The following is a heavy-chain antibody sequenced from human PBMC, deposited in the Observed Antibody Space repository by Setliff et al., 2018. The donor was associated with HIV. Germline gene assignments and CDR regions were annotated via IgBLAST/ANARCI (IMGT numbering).Heavy chain of an antibody. Sequence: SGPTLVNPPQTLTLTCTFSGFSLSTSGMCVSWIRQPPGKALEWLARIDWDDDKYYSTSLKTRLTISKDTSKNQVVLKMTNMDPVDTATYYCVRMISYSPYFDYWGQGTLVTVSS. V-gene: IGHV2-70*11. D-gene: IGHD1-26*01. CDR2: IDWDDDK. CDR3: VRMISYSPYFDY. J-gene: IGHJ4*02. CDR1: GFSLSTSGMC.